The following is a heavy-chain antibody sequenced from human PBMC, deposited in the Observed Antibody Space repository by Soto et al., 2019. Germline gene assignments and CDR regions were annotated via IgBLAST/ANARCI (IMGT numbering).Heavy chain of an antibody. CDR1: GASISRTGFH. V-gene: IGHV4-39*01. CDR3: ARRGSGHTFDY. J-gene: IGHJ4*02. Sequence: QLQLQESGPGLVKPSETLSLTCAVSGASISRTGFHWGWIRQPPGQGLEWIGSIYEAMTTFYNSSLKSRVTISADTSNNHFSLKLNSVTAADTAVYYCARRGSGHTFDYWGQGTLVTVSS. D-gene: IGHD3-10*01. CDR2: IYEAMTT.